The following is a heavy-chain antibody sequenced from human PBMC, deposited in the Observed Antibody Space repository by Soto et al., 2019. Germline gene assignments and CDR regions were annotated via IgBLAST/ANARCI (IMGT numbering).Heavy chain of an antibody. Sequence: PSETLSLTCAVSGGSISNNYWRNWVRQAPGKGLEWIGEIYHSESANYNPSLKTRVTMSVDKSKNQFSLKLYSVTAADTAIYYCAREPSGNQAFDIWGQGTKVTVSS. V-gene: IGHV4-4*02. D-gene: IGHD6-13*01. CDR2: IYHSESA. J-gene: IGHJ3*02. CDR1: GGSISNNYW. CDR3: AREPSGNQAFDI.